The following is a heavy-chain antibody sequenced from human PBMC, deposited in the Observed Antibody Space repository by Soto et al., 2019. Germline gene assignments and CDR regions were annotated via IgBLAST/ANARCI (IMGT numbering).Heavy chain of an antibody. Sequence: QVQLQESGPGLVKSSETLFLTCDVSGDSVRNNNWWNLVRQAPGEGLEWIGEVHHSGKNYYNPSLKSRLTISIGGSRNQLSLTLSSVTAADTAIYFCARDREHFKDTWAFDVWGQGTMVTVSS. CDR3: ARDREHFKDTWAFDV. CDR2: VHHSGKN. CDR1: GDSVRNNNW. J-gene: IGHJ3*01. V-gene: IGHV4-4*02. D-gene: IGHD3-3*02.